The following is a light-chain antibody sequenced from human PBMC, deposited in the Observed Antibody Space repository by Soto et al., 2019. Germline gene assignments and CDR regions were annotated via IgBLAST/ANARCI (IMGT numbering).Light chain of an antibody. V-gene: IGLV2-14*03. J-gene: IGLJ1*01. CDR3: TSYTRSSTYV. Sequence: QSVLTQPASVSGSPGQSITLSCTGTSSDVGAYNYVSWYQHHPGKAPKLIIYDVTNRPSGISNRFSGSKSGNTASLTISELQAEDEAYYYCTSYTRSSTYVFGTGTKLTVL. CDR1: SSDVGAYNY. CDR2: DVT.